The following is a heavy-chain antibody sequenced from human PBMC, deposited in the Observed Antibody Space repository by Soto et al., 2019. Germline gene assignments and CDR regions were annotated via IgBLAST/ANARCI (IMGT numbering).Heavy chain of an antibody. V-gene: IGHV3-49*05. J-gene: IGHJ6*02. Sequence: EVQLVESGGGLVKPGRSLRLSCTASGFTFGDYAMSWFRQAPGKGLEWVGFIRSKAYGGTTEYAASVKGRFTISRDDSKSIAYLQMNSLKTEDTAVYYCTRDGYSGYDGAPWGYYYGMDVWGQGTTVTVSS. CDR1: GFTFGDYA. D-gene: IGHD5-12*01. CDR3: TRDGYSGYDGAPWGYYYGMDV. CDR2: IRSKAYGGTT.